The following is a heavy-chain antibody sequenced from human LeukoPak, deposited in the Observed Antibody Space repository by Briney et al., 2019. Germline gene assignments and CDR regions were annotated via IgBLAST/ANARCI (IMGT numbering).Heavy chain of an antibody. D-gene: IGHD4-17*01. CDR2: IYYSGST. Sequence: KTSETLSLTCTVSGGSISSYYWSWIRQPPGKGLEWIGYIYYSGSTNYNPSLKSRVTISVDTSKNQFSLKLSSVTAADTAVYYCARHASYGDSPHGYWGQGTLVTVSS. J-gene: IGHJ4*02. V-gene: IGHV4-59*08. CDR3: ARHASYGDSPHGY. CDR1: GGSISSYY.